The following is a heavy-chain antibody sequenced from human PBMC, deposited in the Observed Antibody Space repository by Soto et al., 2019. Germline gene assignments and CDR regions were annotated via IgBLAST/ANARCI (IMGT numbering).Heavy chain of an antibody. CDR1: GFTFSSYA. J-gene: IGHJ4*02. CDR2: ISYDGSNK. V-gene: IGHV3-30-3*01. D-gene: IGHD6-13*01. Sequence: GGSLRLSCAASGFTFSSYAMHWVRQAPGKGLEWVAVISYDGSNKYYADSVKGRFTISGDNSKNTLYLQMNSLRAEDTAVYYCARDRSVAAADYFDYWGQGTLVTVSS. CDR3: ARDRSVAAADYFDY.